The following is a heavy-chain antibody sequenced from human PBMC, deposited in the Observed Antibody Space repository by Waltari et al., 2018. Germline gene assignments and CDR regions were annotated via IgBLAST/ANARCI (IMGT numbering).Heavy chain of an antibody. V-gene: IGHV3-21*01. CDR2: ISSSSSYI. D-gene: IGHD2-2*01. CDR3: ARAVVPAAMDPKNDAFDI. CDR1: GFTFSSYS. J-gene: IGHJ3*02. Sequence: EVQLVESGGGLVTPGGSLRLSCAASGFTFSSYSLNWVRQAPGKGLEWVSSISSSSSYIYYADSVKGRFTISRDNAKNSLYLQMNSLRAEDTAVYYCARAVVPAAMDPKNDAFDIWGQGTMVTVSS.